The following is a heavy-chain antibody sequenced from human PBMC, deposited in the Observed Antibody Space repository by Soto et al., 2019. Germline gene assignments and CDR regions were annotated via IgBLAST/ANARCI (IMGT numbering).Heavy chain of an antibody. Sequence: QVQLVQSGAEVKKPGSSVKVSCKASGGTFSSYAISWVRQAPGQGLEWMGGIIPIFGTANYAQKFQGRVTITAHESTSTADRELSSLRSEDTAVYYCARGARYSYGKDYFDYWGQGTLVSVSS. V-gene: IGHV1-69*12. CDR2: IIPIFGTA. J-gene: IGHJ4*02. CDR3: ARGARYSYGKDYFDY. CDR1: GGTFSSYA. D-gene: IGHD5-18*01.